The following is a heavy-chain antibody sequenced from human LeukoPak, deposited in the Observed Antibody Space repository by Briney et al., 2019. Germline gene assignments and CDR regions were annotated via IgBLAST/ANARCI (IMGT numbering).Heavy chain of an antibody. CDR2: ISGSGGST. D-gene: IGHD5-18*01. CDR3: AKAALNTAMVYYYYYMDV. V-gene: IGHV3-23*01. CDR1: GFTFSSYA. Sequence: GGSLRLSCAASGFTFSSYAMSWVRQAPGKGLEWVSAISGSGGSTYYEDSVKGRFTISRDNSKNTLYLQMNSLRAEDTAVYYCAKAALNTAMVYYYYYMDVWGKGTTVTVS. J-gene: IGHJ6*03.